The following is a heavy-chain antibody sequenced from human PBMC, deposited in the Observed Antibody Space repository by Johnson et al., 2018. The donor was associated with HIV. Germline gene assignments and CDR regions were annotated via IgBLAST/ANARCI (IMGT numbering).Heavy chain of an antibody. CDR3: TTAGYTFSDAFDI. D-gene: IGHD2-2*02. CDR2: IYSGGST. V-gene: IGHV3-66*01. CDR1: GFTVSSNY. Sequence: VQLVESGGGLVKPGGSLRLSCAASGFTVSSNYMSWVRQAPGKGLEWVSVIYSGGSTYYADSVKGRFTISRDNSKNTLYLQMNSLRAGDTATYYCTTAGYTFSDAFDIWGHGLMVTVSS. J-gene: IGHJ3*02.